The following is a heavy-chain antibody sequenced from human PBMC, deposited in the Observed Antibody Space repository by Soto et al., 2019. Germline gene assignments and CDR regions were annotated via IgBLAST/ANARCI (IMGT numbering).Heavy chain of an antibody. J-gene: IGHJ1*01. CDR1: GLTFSSYR. CDR2: IWYDGSNK. CDR3: ARGYDSSCYYEYFQH. V-gene: IGHV3-33*01. Sequence: GGSLRLSCAASGLTFSSYRMHWVRQAPGKGMEWVAVIWYDGSNKYYADSVKGRFTISRDNSKNTLYLQMNSLRAEDTAVYYCARGYDSSCYYEYFQHWGQGTLVTVSS. D-gene: IGHD3-22*01.